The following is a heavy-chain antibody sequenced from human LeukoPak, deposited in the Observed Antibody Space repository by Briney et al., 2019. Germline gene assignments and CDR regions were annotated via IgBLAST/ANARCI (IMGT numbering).Heavy chain of an antibody. Sequence: GASVKVSCKASGYTFTSYGISRVRQAPGQGLEWMGWINPNSGGTNYAQKFQGRVTMTRDTSISTAYMELSRLRSDDTAVYYCARVVAAVGRGYYMDVWGKGTTVTVSS. D-gene: IGHD6-13*01. V-gene: IGHV1-2*02. J-gene: IGHJ6*03. CDR3: ARVVAAVGRGYYMDV. CDR1: GYTFTSYG. CDR2: INPNSGGT.